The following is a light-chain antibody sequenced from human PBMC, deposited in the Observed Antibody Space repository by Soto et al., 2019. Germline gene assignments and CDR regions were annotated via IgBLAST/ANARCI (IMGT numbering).Light chain of an antibody. Sequence: DVVMTQSPLSLPVTLGQPASISCRSSQSLVHSDGNTYLNWFQQRPGQSPRRLIYKVSNRDSGVPDRFGGSGSGNDFTLKISRVEAEDVGVYYFMQGTHWPRTFGQGTKVEIK. V-gene: IGKV2-30*02. J-gene: IGKJ1*01. CDR1: QSLVHSDGNTY. CDR3: MQGTHWPRT. CDR2: KVS.